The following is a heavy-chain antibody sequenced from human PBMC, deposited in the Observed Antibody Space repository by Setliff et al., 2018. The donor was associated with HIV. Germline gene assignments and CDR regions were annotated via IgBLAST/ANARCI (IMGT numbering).Heavy chain of an antibody. CDR2: INHSGSA. J-gene: IGHJ6*03. D-gene: IGHD5-12*01. CDR3: ARVNEVATIIYYYYSMDV. CDR1: GGSFSGYY. Sequence: SETLSLTCAVYGGSFSGYYWSWIRQPPGKGLEWIGEINHSGSANYNPSLKSRLTISVDTSKNQFSLKLSSVTAADTAVYYCARVNEVATIIYYYYSMDVWGKGTTVTVS. V-gene: IGHV4-34*01.